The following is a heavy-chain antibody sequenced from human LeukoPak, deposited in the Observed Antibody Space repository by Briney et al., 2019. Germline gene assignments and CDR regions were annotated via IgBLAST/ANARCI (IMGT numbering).Heavy chain of an antibody. Sequence: PGGSLRLSCVASGFTFSSRDWMTWVRQAPGKGLVWVSRINTDGSRTNYADSVKGRFTISRDNAKNTLYLQMSSLRAEDAAVYYCARETSGYYYKSYFDYWGQGTLVTVSS. J-gene: IGHJ4*02. D-gene: IGHD3-22*01. CDR3: ARETSGYYYKSYFDY. CDR2: INTDGSRT. CDR1: GFTFSSRDW. V-gene: IGHV3-74*01.